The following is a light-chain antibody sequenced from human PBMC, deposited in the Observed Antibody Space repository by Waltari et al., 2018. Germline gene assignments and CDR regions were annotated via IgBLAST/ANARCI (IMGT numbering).Light chain of an antibody. CDR1: QSIGGW. V-gene: IGKV1-5*03. CDR3: QQYNSDSLYS. J-gene: IGKJ2*01. CDR2: KAS. Sequence: DLQMTQSLSPLSASVGDRVIITCRASQSIGGWLAWYQQKPEKAPKLLIYKASSLHSGVPSRFSGSGSGTEFTLTISSLQPDDFATYYCQQYNSDSLYSFGQGTKLEIK.